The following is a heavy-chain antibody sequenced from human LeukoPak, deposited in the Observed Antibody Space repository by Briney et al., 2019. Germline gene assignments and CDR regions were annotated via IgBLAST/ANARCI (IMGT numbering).Heavy chain of an antibody. CDR3: AGPAAGDV. CDR1: GFTFSSYA. D-gene: IGHD6-25*01. V-gene: IGHV3-23*01. Sequence: PGGSLRLSCAASGFTFSSYAMNWVRQAPGKGLEWVSTISGSGGSIYYADSVKGRFTISRDNSKNTVYLQMNRLRAEDTAVYYCAGPAAGDVWGQGTTVTVSS. CDR2: ISGSGGSI. J-gene: IGHJ6*02.